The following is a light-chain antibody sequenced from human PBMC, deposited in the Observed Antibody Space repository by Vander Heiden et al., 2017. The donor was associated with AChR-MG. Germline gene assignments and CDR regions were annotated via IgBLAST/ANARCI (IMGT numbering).Light chain of an antibody. CDR1: QSISSW. J-gene: IGKJ1*01. CDR3: QQYNSYSGT. Sequence: DIQMTQSPSTLSASVGDRVTITCRASQSISSWLAWYQQKPGKAPKLLIYDASSLESGVPSRCSGSGSGTEFTLTISSLQPDDFATYYRQQYNSYSGTFGQGTKVEIK. CDR2: DAS. V-gene: IGKV1-5*01.